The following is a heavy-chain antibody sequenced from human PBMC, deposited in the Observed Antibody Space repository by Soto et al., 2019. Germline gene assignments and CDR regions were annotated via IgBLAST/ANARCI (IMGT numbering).Heavy chain of an antibody. Sequence: QVQLVQSGAELKKPGSSVKVSCMSSGGTLSSDSFSWVRQAPGQGLEWMGRIIPVLGIPNYAQKFQGRLTISADRSTTTRYMELSSLTSEDTAVYYCAVVVDFYFDDWGQGTMVTVSS. V-gene: IGHV1-69*02. CDR3: AVVVDFYFDD. D-gene: IGHD2-15*01. CDR2: IIPVLGIP. J-gene: IGHJ4*02. CDR1: GGTLSSDS.